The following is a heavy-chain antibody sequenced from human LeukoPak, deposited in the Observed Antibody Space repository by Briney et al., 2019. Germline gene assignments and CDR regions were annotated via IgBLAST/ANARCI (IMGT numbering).Heavy chain of an antibody. D-gene: IGHD3-9*01. V-gene: IGHV7-4-1*02. Sequence: ASVKVSCKASGYTFTSYAMNWVRQAPGQGLEWMGWINTNTGNPTYAQGFTGRFVFSLDTSVSTAYLQISSLKAEDTAVYYCARSARPLTGYYRSYNWFDPWGQGTLVTVSS. CDR3: ARSARPLTGYYRSYNWFDP. CDR1: GYTFTSYA. CDR2: INTNTGNP. J-gene: IGHJ5*02.